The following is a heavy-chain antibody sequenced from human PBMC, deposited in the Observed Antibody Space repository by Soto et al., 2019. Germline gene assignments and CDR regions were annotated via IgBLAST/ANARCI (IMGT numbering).Heavy chain of an antibody. J-gene: IGHJ4*02. CDR1: GYTFTGYY. CDR3: ARESTIFGVVIENFDY. Sequence: ASVKVSCKASGYTFTGYYMHWVRQAPGQGLEWMGWINPSSGGTNYAQKFQGRVTMTRDTSISTAYMELSRLRSDDTAVYYCARESTIFGVVIENFDYWGQGTLVTVSS. D-gene: IGHD3-3*01. V-gene: IGHV1-2*02. CDR2: INPSSGGT.